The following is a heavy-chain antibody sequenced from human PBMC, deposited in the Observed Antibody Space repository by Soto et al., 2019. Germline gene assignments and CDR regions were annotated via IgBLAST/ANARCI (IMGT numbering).Heavy chain of an antibody. CDR3: AKRPNIVVVVAATDY. D-gene: IGHD2-15*01. V-gene: IGHV3-23*01. J-gene: IGHJ4*02. CDR1: GFTFSSYA. CDR2: ISGSGGST. Sequence: GESLKISCAASGFTFSSYAMSWVRQAPGKGLEWVSAISGSGGSTYYADSVKGRFTISRDNSKNTLYLQMNSLRAEDTAVYYCAKRPNIVVVVAATDYWGQGTLVTVSS.